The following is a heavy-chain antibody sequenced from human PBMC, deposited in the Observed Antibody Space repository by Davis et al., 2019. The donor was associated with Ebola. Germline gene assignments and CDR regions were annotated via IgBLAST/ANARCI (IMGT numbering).Heavy chain of an antibody. CDR2: INPHNGNT. V-gene: IGHV1-18*04. CDR1: GYTFTNYG. Sequence: ASVKVSYKASGYTFTNYGITWVRQAPGQGLEWMGWINPHNGNTNYAQNVQGRVIMTTDTATTTAYMEVGGLRSDDTAVYYCARAQFPTTSDHWGQGTLVTVSS. D-gene: IGHD1-1*01. CDR3: ARAQFPTTSDH. J-gene: IGHJ4*02.